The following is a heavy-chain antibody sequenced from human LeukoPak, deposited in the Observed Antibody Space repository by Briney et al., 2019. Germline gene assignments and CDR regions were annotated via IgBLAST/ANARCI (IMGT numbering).Heavy chain of an antibody. D-gene: IGHD1-26*01. Sequence: GGSLRLSCAASGFTFSNYAMTWVRQAPGKGLEWVSAVSGSGGSTYYADSVKGRFTTSRDNSKNTLYLQMNSLRAEDTAVYYCAKLPGNDAFDIWGQGTMVTVSS. CDR3: AKLPGNDAFDI. V-gene: IGHV3-23*01. CDR1: GFTFSNYA. J-gene: IGHJ3*02. CDR2: VSGSGGST.